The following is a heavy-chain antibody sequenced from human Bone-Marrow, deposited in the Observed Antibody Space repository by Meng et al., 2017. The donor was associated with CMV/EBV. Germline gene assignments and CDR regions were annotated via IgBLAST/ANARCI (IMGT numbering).Heavy chain of an antibody. D-gene: IGHD1-26*01. V-gene: IGHV1-69*10. CDR1: PRPFRRCA. CDR3: ARGHQWEPPHWFDP. CDR2: IIPLLGIA. Sequence: SPRPFRRCALRWLRPAPGQGLAWMGGIIPLLGIAHYAQKFQGRVPLTADQSPSTAYLELGSLSSEDTAVYYCARGHQWEPPHWFDPWGQGALVTVSS. J-gene: IGHJ5*02.